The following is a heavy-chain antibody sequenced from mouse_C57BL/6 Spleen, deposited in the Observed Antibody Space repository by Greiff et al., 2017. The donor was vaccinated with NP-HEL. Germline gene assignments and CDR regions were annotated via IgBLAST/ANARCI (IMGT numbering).Heavy chain of an antibody. V-gene: IGHV2-2*01. J-gene: IGHJ3*01. Sequence: VQLQQSGPGLVQPSQSLSITCTVSGFSLTSYGVHWVRQSPGKGLEWLGVIWSGGSTDYNAAFISRLSISKDNSKCQVFFKMNSLQADDTAIYYCARKSDDYDSGAWFAYWGQGTLVTVSA. CDR2: IWSGGST. CDR3: ARKSDDYDSGAWFAY. D-gene: IGHD2-4*01. CDR1: GFSLTSYG.